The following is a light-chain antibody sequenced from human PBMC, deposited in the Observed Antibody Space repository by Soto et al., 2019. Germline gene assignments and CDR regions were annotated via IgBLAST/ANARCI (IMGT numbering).Light chain of an antibody. J-gene: IGKJ2*01. Sequence: DIQMTQSPSSLSASVGDRVTITCRASQGISNDLAWYQQKPGKVPKLLIYAASTLQSGVPSRFSGSGSGTDFTLTISSLQPEDVATYYCQKYNSAPPYTFGQVTKLEIK. CDR3: QKYNSAPPYT. V-gene: IGKV1-27*01. CDR2: AAS. CDR1: QGISND.